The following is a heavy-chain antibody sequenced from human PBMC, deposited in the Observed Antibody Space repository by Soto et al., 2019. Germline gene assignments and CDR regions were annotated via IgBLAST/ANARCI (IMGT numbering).Heavy chain of an antibody. D-gene: IGHD5-18*01. CDR3: ARDQNTGMALGMDV. CDR1: GDSVSSNSAA. V-gene: IGHV6-1*01. CDR2: TYYRSKWYN. J-gene: IGHJ6*02. Sequence: SQTLSLTCVISGDSVSSNSAAWNWIRQSPSRGLEWLGRTYYRSKWYNDYAVSVRSRIAFNPDTSKNQFSLHLNSVTPEDTAVYYCARDQNTGMALGMDVWGQGTTVTVS.